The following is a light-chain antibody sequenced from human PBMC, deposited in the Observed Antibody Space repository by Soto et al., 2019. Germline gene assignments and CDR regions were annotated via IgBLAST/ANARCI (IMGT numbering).Light chain of an antibody. CDR2: DVT. Sequence: QSALTQPASVSGSPGQSITISCTGTSSDVGGYKYVSWYQQHPDKAPKLIIYDVTNRPSGISNRFSGSKSGNTASLTISGLQAEDEADYYCSSYTSRSSYVFGTGNKVTVL. CDR3: SSYTSRSSYV. V-gene: IGLV2-14*01. CDR1: SSDVGGYKY. J-gene: IGLJ1*01.